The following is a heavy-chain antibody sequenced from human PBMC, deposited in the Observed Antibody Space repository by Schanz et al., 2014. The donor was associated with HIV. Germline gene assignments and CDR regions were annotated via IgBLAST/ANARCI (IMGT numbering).Heavy chain of an antibody. CDR2: ISTSGYI. J-gene: IGHJ6*02. CDR1: GFTLSSYT. V-gene: IGHV3-21*01. D-gene: IGHD1-1*01. CDR3: ARRDTGTLYYYYHYGMDV. Sequence: EVQLVESGGGLVKPGGSLRLSCAASGFTLSSYTMTWVRQAPGKGLEWVSSISTSGYIYYADSVKGRFSISRDSAKNGLYLQMNSLRGDDTAVYYCARRDTGTLYYYYHYGMDVWGQGTTVTVSS.